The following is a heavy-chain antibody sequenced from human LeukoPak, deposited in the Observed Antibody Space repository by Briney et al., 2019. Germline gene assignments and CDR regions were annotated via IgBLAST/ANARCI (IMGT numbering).Heavy chain of an antibody. CDR2: IGAYNGKT. Sequence: ASVKLSCKASGYTFTSYGISWVRQAPGQGLERMGWIGAYNGKTNYAQKLQGRVTMTTDTSTSTAFMELRSLRFDDTAVYYCARTRNTVTTNWFDPWGQGTLVTVSS. J-gene: IGHJ5*02. V-gene: IGHV1-18*01. CDR3: ARTRNTVTTNWFDP. CDR1: GYTFTSYG. D-gene: IGHD4-17*01.